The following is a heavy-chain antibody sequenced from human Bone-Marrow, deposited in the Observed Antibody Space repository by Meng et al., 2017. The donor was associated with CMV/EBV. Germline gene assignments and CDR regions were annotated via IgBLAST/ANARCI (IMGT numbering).Heavy chain of an antibody. V-gene: IGHV3-15*01. J-gene: IGHJ4*02. CDR1: GFTFSSYW. D-gene: IGHD3-10*01. CDR2: IKSKTDGGTT. CDR3: VSGAFGY. Sequence: GESLKISCAASGFTFSSYWMSWVRQAPGKGLEWVGRIKSKTDGGTTDYAAPVKGRFTISRDDSKNTLYLQMNSLKTEDTAVYYCVSGAFGYWGQGTLVTVSS.